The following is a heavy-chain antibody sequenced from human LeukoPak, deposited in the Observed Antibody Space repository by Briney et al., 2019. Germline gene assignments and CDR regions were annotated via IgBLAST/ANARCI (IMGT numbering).Heavy chain of an antibody. J-gene: IGHJ5*02. V-gene: IGHV1-18*01. CDR3: AREYSGYDPAPIQYWFDP. Sequence: ASVKVSCKASVYTFTSYGISWVRQAPGQGLEWMGWISAYSGNTNYAQKLQGRVTMTTDTSTSTAYMELRSLRSDDTAVYYCAREYSGYDPAPIQYWFDPWGQGTLVTVSS. CDR1: VYTFTSYG. CDR2: ISAYSGNT. D-gene: IGHD5-12*01.